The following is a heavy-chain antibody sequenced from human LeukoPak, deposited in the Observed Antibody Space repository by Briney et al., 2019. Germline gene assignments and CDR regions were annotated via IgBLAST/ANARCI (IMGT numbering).Heavy chain of an antibody. CDR2: IYHSGST. J-gene: IGHJ4*02. CDR3: ARGRMGISDY. Sequence: SGTLSLTCAVSGGSISSSYWWSWVRQPPGKGLEWIGEIYHSGSTNYNPSLKSRVTISVDTSKNQFSLKLSPVTAADTAVYYCARGRMGISDYWGQGTLVTVSS. D-gene: IGHD7-27*01. CDR1: GGSISSSYW. V-gene: IGHV4-4*02.